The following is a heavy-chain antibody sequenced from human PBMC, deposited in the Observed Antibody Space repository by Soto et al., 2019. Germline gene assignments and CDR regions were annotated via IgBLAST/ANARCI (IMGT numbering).Heavy chain of an antibody. J-gene: IGHJ5*02. D-gene: IGHD2-21*02. CDR3: ARGHIVVVTAMGWFDP. Sequence: QVQLVQSGAEVKKPGSSVKVSCKASGGTFSSYAISWVRQAPGQGLEWMGGIIPIFGTANYAQKFQGRVTITAGESTSTAYMELSSLRTEDTAVYYCARGHIVVVTAMGWFDPWGQGTLVTVSS. CDR1: GGTFSSYA. V-gene: IGHV1-69*12. CDR2: IIPIFGTA.